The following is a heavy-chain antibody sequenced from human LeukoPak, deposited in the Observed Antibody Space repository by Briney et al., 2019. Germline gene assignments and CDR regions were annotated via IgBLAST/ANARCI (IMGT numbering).Heavy chain of an antibody. CDR1: GFTFSDYY. D-gene: IGHD4-11*01. J-gene: IGHJ4*02. CDR3: ARDVAYSAFDY. V-gene: IGHV3-11*05. Sequence: GGSLRLSCAASGFTFSDYYMSWIRQAPGKGLEWVSYISSSSSYTNYADSVKGRFTISRDNAKNSLYLQMNSLRAEDTAVYYCARDVAYSAFDYWGQGTLVTVSS. CDR2: ISSSSSYT.